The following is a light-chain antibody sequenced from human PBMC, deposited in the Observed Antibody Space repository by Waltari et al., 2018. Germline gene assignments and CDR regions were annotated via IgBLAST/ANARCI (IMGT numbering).Light chain of an antibody. CDR1: QSVGTY. V-gene: IGKV3-11*01. Sequence: EVVLTQSPATLSLSPGEGATLSCRASQSVGTYLAWFQQKPGQPPRLLIYDASNRATGTPPRFSGRGSGTYFTLTISYLEPEDFAVYYCQQRSDWLYTFGQGTKLEMK. CDR2: DAS. CDR3: QQRSDWLYT. J-gene: IGKJ2*01.